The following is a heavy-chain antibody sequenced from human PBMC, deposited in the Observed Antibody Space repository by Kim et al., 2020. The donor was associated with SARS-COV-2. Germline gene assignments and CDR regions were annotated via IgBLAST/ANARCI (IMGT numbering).Heavy chain of an antibody. D-gene: IGHD6-13*01. CDR3: ARYLAADSYNWFDP. V-gene: IGHV5-51*01. Sequence: PSFQGQVTISADKSISTAYLQWSSLKASDTAMYYCARYLAADSYNWFDPWGQGTLVTVSS. J-gene: IGHJ5*02.